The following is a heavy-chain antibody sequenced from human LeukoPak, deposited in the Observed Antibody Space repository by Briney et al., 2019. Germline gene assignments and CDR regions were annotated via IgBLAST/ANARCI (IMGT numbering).Heavy chain of an antibody. CDR1: GGSISSSSYY. V-gene: IGHV4-61*01. CDR3: ARDLVGPYYYDSSGYGDAFDI. CDR2: IYYSGST. J-gene: IGHJ3*02. D-gene: IGHD3-22*01. Sequence: SETLSLTCTVSGGSISSSSYYWGWIRQPPGKGLEWIGYIYYSGSTNYNPSLKSRVTISVDTSKNQFSLKLSSVTAADTAVYYCARDLVGPYYYDSSGYGDAFDIWGQGTMVTVSS.